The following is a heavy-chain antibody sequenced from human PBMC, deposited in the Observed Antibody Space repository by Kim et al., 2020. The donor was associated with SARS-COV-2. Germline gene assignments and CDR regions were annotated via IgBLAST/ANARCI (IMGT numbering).Heavy chain of an antibody. CDR2: ISASAGRT. CDR3: AKGYHDFNNLDSFDV. J-gene: IGHJ3*01. Sequence: GGSLRLSCSASGLTFNSYAMSWVRQSPGKGLECVATISASAGRTYYANSVTGRFIISRDNLKNTLSLQMRDLRADDTAVYFCAKGYHDFNNLDSFDVWG. CDR1: GLTFNSYA. V-gene: IGHV3-23*01. D-gene: IGHD3-9*01.